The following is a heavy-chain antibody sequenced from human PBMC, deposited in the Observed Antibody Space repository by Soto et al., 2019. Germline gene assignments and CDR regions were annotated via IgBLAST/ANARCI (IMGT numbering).Heavy chain of an antibody. D-gene: IGHD3-3*01. CDR2: IYSCGGS. Sequence: SETLSLTCTVSGVSISSSSYYWGWIRPPPGKWLDWIGSIYSCGGSYYTCCLRGRGNISVDTSKNQFSLKLSTVTAADTAVYYCARHHLPVYDFGSGHFDYWGKGTLVTVSS. CDR1: GVSISSSSYY. V-gene: IGHV4-39*01. CDR3: ARHHLPVYDFGSGHFDY. J-gene: IGHJ4*02.